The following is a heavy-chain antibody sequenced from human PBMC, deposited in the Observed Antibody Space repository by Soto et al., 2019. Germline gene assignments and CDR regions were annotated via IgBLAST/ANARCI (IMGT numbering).Heavy chain of an antibody. V-gene: IGHV1-69*04. Sequence: SVKVSCKASGGTFSSYTISWVRQAPGQGLEWMGRIIPILGIANYAQKFQGRVTMTRNTSISTAYMELSSLRSEDTAVYYCAREGNNWFDPWGQGTLVTVSS. CDR1: GGTFSSYT. CDR3: AREGNNWFDP. CDR2: IIPILGIA. J-gene: IGHJ5*02.